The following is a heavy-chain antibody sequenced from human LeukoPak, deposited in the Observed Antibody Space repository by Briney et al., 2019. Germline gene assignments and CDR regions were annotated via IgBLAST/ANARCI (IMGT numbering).Heavy chain of an antibody. CDR2: ISSSGSTI. CDR3: AKARPGYSSLDY. CDR1: GFTFSDYY. D-gene: IGHD6-13*01. J-gene: IGHJ4*02. V-gene: IGHV3-11*01. Sequence: GGSLRLSCAAPGFTFSDYYMSWIRQAPGKGLEWVSYISSSGSTIYYADSVKGRFTISRDNAKNSLYLQMNSLRAEDTALYYCAKARPGYSSLDYWGQGTLVTVSS.